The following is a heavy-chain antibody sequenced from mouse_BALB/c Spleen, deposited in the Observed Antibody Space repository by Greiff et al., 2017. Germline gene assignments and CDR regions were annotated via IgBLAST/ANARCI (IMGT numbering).Heavy chain of an antibody. J-gene: IGHJ4*01. Sequence: VQLQESGAELAKPGASVKMSCKASGYTFTSYWMHWVKQRPGQGLEWIGYINPSTGYTEYNQKFKDKATLTADKSSSTAYMQLSSLTSEDSAVYYCARPFTTAYAMDYWGQGTSVTVSS. V-gene: IGHV1-7*01. CDR3: ARPFTTAYAMDY. CDR2: INPSTGYT. CDR1: GYTFTSYW. D-gene: IGHD1-2*01.